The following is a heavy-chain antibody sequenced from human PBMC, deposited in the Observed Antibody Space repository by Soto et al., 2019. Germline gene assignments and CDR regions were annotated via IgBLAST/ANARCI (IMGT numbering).Heavy chain of an antibody. D-gene: IGHD3-10*01. CDR3: ARGGGFFDY. Sequence: EVQLVESGGGLVQPGGSLRLSCAASGFTFSSYVINWVRQAPGKGLEWVSYISISSSTRYYADSVRGRFTISRDNAKNSLYLQMNSLRDEDTAVYYRARGGGFFDYWGQGTLVTVSS. V-gene: IGHV3-48*02. J-gene: IGHJ4*02. CDR1: GFTFSSYV. CDR2: ISISSSTR.